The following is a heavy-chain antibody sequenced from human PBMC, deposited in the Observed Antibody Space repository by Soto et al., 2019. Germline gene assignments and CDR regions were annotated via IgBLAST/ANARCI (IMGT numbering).Heavy chain of an antibody. Sequence: QVPLVQSGAEVKKPGASVKVSCKASGYTFTSYAMHWVRQAPGQRLEWMGWINAGNGNTKYSQKFQGRVTITRDTSASSAYMGLSSLRSVDTAVYYCANVTLLGGDPTGAFDIWGQGTMVTVSS. CDR2: INAGNGNT. CDR3: ANVTLLGGDPTGAFDI. D-gene: IGHD4-17*01. J-gene: IGHJ3*02. CDR1: GYTFTSYA. V-gene: IGHV1-3*01.